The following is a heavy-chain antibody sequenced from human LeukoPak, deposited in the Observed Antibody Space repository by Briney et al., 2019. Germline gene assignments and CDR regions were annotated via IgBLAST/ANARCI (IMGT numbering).Heavy chain of an antibody. CDR3: TRRPHQSLWMNLAPRPDYYYYMDV. CDR1: GFTFGDYG. J-gene: IGHJ6*03. CDR2: IRSKAYGGTT. Sequence: QPGRSLRLSCTTSGFTFGDYGMSWVRQAPGKGLEWVSFIRSKAYGGTTEYAASVKGRFTISRDDSKSTAYLQMNSLKTEDTAVYYCTRRPHQSLWMNLAPRPDYYYYMDVWGKGTTVTVSS. D-gene: IGHD6-6*01. V-gene: IGHV3-49*04.